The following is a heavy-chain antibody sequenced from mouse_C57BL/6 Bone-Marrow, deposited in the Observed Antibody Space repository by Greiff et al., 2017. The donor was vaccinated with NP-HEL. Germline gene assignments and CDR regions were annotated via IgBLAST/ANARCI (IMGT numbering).Heavy chain of an antibody. V-gene: IGHV1-82*01. CDR2: IYPGDGDT. CDR1: GYAFSSSW. J-gene: IGHJ2*01. CDR3: AIDYYGSSYDFDY. D-gene: IGHD1-1*01. Sequence: VQLQQSGPELVKPGASVKISCKASGYAFSSSWMNWVKQRPGKGLEWIGRIYPGDGDTNYNGKFKGKATLTADKSSSTAYMQLSSLTSEDSAVYFCAIDYYGSSYDFDYWGQGTTLTVSS.